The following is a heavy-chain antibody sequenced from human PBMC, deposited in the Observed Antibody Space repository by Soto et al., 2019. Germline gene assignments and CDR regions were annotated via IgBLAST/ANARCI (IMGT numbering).Heavy chain of an antibody. CDR3: ARDPQCSSTSCRPHRPFDY. CDR2: ISAYNGNT. CDR1: GYTFTSYG. J-gene: IGHJ4*02. Sequence: ASVKVSCKASGYTFTSYGISWVRQAPGQGLEWMGWISAYNGNTNYAQKLQGRVTMTTDTSTSTAYMELRSLRSDDTAVYFCARDPQCSSTSCRPHRPFDYWGQGTLVTVSS. D-gene: IGHD2-2*01. V-gene: IGHV1-18*01.